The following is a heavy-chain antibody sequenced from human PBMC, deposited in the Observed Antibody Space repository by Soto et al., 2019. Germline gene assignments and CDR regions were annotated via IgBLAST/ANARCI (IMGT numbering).Heavy chain of an antibody. CDR1: GFTFDDYA. CDR2: ISWNSGSI. CDR3: AKGGGSYDILTGPPIG. V-gene: IGHV3-9*01. D-gene: IGHD3-9*01. Sequence: GGSLRLSCAASGFTFDDYAMHWVRQAPGKGLEWVSGISWNSGSIGYADSVKGRFTISRDNAKNSLYLQMNSLRAEDTALYYCAKGGGSYDILTGPPIGWGQGTLVTVSS. J-gene: IGHJ4*02.